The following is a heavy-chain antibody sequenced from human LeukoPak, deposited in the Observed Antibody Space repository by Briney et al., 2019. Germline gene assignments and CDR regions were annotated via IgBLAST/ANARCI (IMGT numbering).Heavy chain of an antibody. V-gene: IGHV3-11*01. D-gene: IGHD6-13*01. CDR1: GFTFSDYY. CDR3: ARDSSSSWYLPTDY. CDR2: ISSSGSTI. J-gene: IGHJ4*02. Sequence: GGSLRLSCAASGFTFSDYYMSWIRQAPGKGLEWVSYISSSGSTIYYADSAKGRFTISRDNAKNSLYLQMNSLRAEDTAVYYCARDSSSSWYLPTDYWGQGTLVTVSS.